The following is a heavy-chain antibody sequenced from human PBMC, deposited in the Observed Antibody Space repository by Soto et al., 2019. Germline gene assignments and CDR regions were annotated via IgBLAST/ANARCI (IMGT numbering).Heavy chain of an antibody. CDR3: AITSTPKRGYYYYGMDV. V-gene: IGHV4-30-4*08. CDR1: EGYIGSPGYY. J-gene: IGHJ6*02. Sequence: LFVTCTVVEGYIGSPGYYWVWIRKPPGKGLEWIGYIHYSGSTYYTPSLQSRITISLDTSKNQFSLKLSSVTAADTAVYYCAITSTPKRGYYYYGMDVWGQGTMLTVSS. CDR2: IHYSGST.